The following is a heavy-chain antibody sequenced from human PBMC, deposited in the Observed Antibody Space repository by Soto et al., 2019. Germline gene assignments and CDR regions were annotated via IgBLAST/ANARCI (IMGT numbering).Heavy chain of an antibody. CDR1: GFTFSSYS. Sequence: EVQLVESGGGLVQPGGSLRLSCAASGFTFSSYSMNWVRQAPGKGMEWVSYISSSSSTIYYADSVKGRFTISRDNATNSLYRQMNSLRDEDTAVYYCARAPYSGSYYFDYWGQGTLVTVSS. D-gene: IGHD1-26*01. J-gene: IGHJ4*02. CDR3: ARAPYSGSYYFDY. V-gene: IGHV3-48*02. CDR2: ISSSSSTI.